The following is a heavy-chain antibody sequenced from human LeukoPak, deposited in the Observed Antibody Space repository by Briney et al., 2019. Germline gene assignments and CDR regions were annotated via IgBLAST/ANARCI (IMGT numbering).Heavy chain of an antibody. CDR2: IRYDGSNK. Sequence: GGSLRLSCAASGFTFSTYGMHWVRQAPGKGPEWVAFIRYDGSNKYHADSVKGRFTISRDNSKNTLYLQMNSLRAEDTAVYYCAKGHYYNILTGYSVRRGLDYWGQGTLVTVSS. J-gene: IGHJ4*02. CDR3: AKGHYYNILTGYSVRRGLDY. CDR1: GFTFSTYG. V-gene: IGHV3-30*02. D-gene: IGHD3-9*01.